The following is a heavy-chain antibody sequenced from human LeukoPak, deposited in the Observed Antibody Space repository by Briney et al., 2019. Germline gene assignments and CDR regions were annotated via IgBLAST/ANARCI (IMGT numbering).Heavy chain of an antibody. CDR1: GFTLSSYW. V-gene: IGHV3-74*01. Sequence: GGSLRLSCAVSGFTLSSYWMHWVRQAPGKGLVWVSRISADGSSTNYADSVKGRFTISRDNAKNTLYLQMNSLIAEDTAVYYCARTPIIGNNWFDPWGQGTLVTVSS. CDR3: ARTPIIGNNWFDP. J-gene: IGHJ5*02. CDR2: ISADGSST. D-gene: IGHD1-26*01.